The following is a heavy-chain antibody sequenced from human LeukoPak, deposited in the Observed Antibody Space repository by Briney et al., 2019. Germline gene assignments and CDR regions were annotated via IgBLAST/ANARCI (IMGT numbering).Heavy chain of an antibody. CDR3: AKDPGGNILTGYYFDY. J-gene: IGHJ4*02. D-gene: IGHD3-9*01. CDR2: ISYDGSNK. Sequence: GRTLRLSCAASGFSFSSYGMHWVXQAPGXGLEWVAVISYDGSNKYYADSVKGRFTISRDSSKNTLYLQMNGLRAEDTAVYYCAKDPGGNILTGYYFDYWGQGTLVTVSS. V-gene: IGHV3-30*18. CDR1: GFSFSSYG.